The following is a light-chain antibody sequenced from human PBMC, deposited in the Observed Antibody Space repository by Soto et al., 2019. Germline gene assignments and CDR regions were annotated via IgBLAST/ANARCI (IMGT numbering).Light chain of an antibody. CDR1: QSLSNY. Sequence: DIQLTQSPSSLAAYVGDRVTVNCRPSQSLSNYLNWYQQNSGGASKLILYAASTLQSGVSSRFSVSRSGTNFTLTITSLQSEDFATYYCQQNYSSVLTFGGGTKVEIK. CDR2: AAS. CDR3: QQNYSSVLT. V-gene: IGKV1-39*01. J-gene: IGKJ4*01.